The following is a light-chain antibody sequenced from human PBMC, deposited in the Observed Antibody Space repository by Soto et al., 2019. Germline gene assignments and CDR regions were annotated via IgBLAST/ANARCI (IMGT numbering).Light chain of an antibody. CDR1: QSVSNS. V-gene: IGKV3-11*01. CDR3: QQRSNWPLT. CDR2: DVS. Sequence: EIVFAHSPATLSFSSVERVTLAGRASQSVSNSLAWYQQKPGQPPRLLIYDVSNRATGIPVRFSGSGSGTDFTLTISSLEPEDFAVYYCQQRSNWPLTFGGGTKVDI. J-gene: IGKJ4*01.